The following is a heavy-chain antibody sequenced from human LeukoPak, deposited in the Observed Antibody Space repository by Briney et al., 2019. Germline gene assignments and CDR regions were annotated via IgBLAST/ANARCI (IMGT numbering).Heavy chain of an antibody. D-gene: IGHD1-1*01. V-gene: IGHV3-7*01. CDR3: ARQRYSDY. CDR1: GFTFSRYW. CDR2: IKEDGSEN. J-gene: IGHJ4*02. Sequence: PGGSLRLSCAASGFTFSRYWMTWVRQAPGKGLEWVAKIKEDGSENSYVESVKGRFTISRDNGKNSLYLQLNSLRAEDTAVYFCARQRYSDYWGQGTLVTVSS.